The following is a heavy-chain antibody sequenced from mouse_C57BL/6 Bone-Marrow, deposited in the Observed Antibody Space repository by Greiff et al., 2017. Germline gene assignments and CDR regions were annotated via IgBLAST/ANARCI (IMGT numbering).Heavy chain of an antibody. Sequence: VMLVESGPGLVAPSQSLSITCTVSGFSLTSYGVSWVRQPPGKGLEWLGVIWGDGRTHYHSALISRLSIRKDNSKSQVFLKLNSLQTDDTATYCCASVVTTGFAYWGQGTLVTVSA. CDR2: IWGDGRT. V-gene: IGHV2-3*01. D-gene: IGHD2-2*01. J-gene: IGHJ3*01. CDR1: GFSLTSYG. CDR3: ASVVTTGFAY.